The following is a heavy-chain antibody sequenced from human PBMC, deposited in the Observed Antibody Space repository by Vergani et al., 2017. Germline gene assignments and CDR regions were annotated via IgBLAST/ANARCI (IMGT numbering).Heavy chain of an antibody. CDR1: GFTFSSYS. Sequence: EVQLVESGGGLVKPGGSLRLSCAASGFTFSSYSMNWVRQAPGKGLEWVSSISSSSSYIYYADSVKGRFNISRDNAKNSLYLQMNSLRAEDTAVYYCARDIPDDFDDTGYYFDYWGQGTLVTVSS. CDR2: ISSSSSYI. J-gene: IGHJ4*02. V-gene: IGHV3-21*01. CDR3: ARDIPDDFDDTGYYFDY. D-gene: IGHD3-3*01.